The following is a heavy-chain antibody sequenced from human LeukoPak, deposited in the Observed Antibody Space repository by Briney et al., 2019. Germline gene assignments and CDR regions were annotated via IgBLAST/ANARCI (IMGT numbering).Heavy chain of an antibody. CDR2: IYYSGTT. J-gene: IGHJ4*01. CDR3: ARSGTVTAWNY. V-gene: IGHV4-31*03. CDR1: GGSISSGGYY. Sequence: PSQTLSLTCTVSGGSISSGGYYWSWIRQHPGKGLEWIGCIYYSGTTYYHPSLTSRVAISVDTSKNQFSLKLSSVTAADTAVYYCARSGTVTAWNYWGQEPWSPSPQ. D-gene: IGHD4-17*01.